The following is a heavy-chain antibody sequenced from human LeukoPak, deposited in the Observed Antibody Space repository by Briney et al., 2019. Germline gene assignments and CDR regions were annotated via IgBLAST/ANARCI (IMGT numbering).Heavy chain of an antibody. J-gene: IGHJ4*02. CDR1: GGSISSYY. D-gene: IGHD6-19*01. Sequence: PSETLSLTCTVSGGSISSYYWSWIRQPPRKGLEWIGYIYYSGSTNYNPSLKSRVTISVDTSKNQFSLKLSSVTAADTAVYYCARSGRSVAGTLPFDYWGQGTLVTVSS. CDR3: ARSGRSVAGTLPFDY. V-gene: IGHV4-59*01. CDR2: IYYSGST.